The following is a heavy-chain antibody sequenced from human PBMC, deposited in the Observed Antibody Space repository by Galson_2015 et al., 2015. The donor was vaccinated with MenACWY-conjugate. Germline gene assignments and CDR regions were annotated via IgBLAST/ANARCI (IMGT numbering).Heavy chain of an antibody. Sequence: SLRLSCAASGFTFSSYAMSWVRQAPGKGLEWVSAISGSGGSTYYADSVKGRFTISRDNSKNTLYLQMNSLRAEDTAVYYCAKAGVATIKSIDYWGQGTLVTVSS. CDR2: ISGSGGST. J-gene: IGHJ4*02. CDR3: AKAGVATIKSIDY. V-gene: IGHV3-23*01. D-gene: IGHD5-12*01. CDR1: GFTFSSYA.